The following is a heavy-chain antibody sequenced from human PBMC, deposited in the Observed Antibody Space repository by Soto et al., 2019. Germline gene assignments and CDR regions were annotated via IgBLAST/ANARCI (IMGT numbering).Heavy chain of an antibody. D-gene: IGHD1-1*01. J-gene: IGHJ4*02. CDR3: ARHGPLTNNWNQLNC. CDR1: GGSISSSPYY. V-gene: IGHV4-39*01. Sequence: QLQLQESGPGLVKPSETLSLTCTVSGGSISSSPYYWAWIRQPPGKGLQWMGKIDYNGNTFYNPSLTSRVTLSIDTSKSQFSLGLSSVTASDTAVYYCARHGPLTNNWNQLNCWGQGTLVTVSS. CDR2: IDYNGNT.